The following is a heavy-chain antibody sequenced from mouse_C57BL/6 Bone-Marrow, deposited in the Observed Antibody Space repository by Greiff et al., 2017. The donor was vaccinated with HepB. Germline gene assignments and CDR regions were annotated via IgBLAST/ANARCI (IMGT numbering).Heavy chain of an antibody. CDR3: ARALGAWFAY. D-gene: IGHD4-1*01. CDR2: INPYNGDT. CDR1: GYSFTGYF. J-gene: IGHJ3*01. V-gene: IGHV1-20*01. Sequence: VQLKESGPELVKPGDSVKISCKASGYSFTGYFMNWVMQSHGKSLEWIGRINPYNGDTFYNQKFKGKATLTVDKSSSTAHMELRSLTSEDSAVYYCARALGAWFAYWGQGTLVTVSA.